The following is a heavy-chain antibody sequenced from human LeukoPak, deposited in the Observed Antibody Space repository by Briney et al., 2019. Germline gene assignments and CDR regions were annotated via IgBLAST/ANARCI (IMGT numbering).Heavy chain of an antibody. CDR3: ARLAYSSSWFDY. CDR2: IYYSGST. CDR1: GFTVSSNY. V-gene: IGHV4-39*01. D-gene: IGHD6-13*01. Sequence: GSLRLSCAASGFTVSSNYMSWVRQPPGKGLEWIGSIYYSGSTYYNPSLKSRVTISVDTSKNQFSLKLSSVTAADTAVYYCARLAYSSSWFDYWGQGTLVTVSS. J-gene: IGHJ4*02.